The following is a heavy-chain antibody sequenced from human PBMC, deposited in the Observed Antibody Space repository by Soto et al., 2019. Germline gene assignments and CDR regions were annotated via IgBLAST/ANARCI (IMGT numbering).Heavy chain of an antibody. CDR1: GGSIISTNL. V-gene: IGHV4-4*02. CDR3: ARVPDY. J-gene: IGHJ4*02. D-gene: IGHD2-2*01. Sequence: PSETLSLTCAVCGGSIISTNLWTWVRQPPGKGLEWIGSIYYSGSTYYNPSLKSRVTISIDRSKNQFSLKLSSVTAADTAVYYCARVPDYWGQGSLVTVSS. CDR2: IYYSGST.